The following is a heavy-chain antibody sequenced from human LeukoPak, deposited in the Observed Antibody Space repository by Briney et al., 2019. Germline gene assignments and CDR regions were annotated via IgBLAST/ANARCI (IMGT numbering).Heavy chain of an antibody. CDR3: ARSPDSDRLDY. CDR1: GDSISNYY. J-gene: IGHJ4*02. CDR2: IYYSGTT. D-gene: IGHD3-22*01. Sequence: SETLSLTCTVSGDSISNYYWSWIRQPPGKGLEWIGYIYYSGTTNYNPSLKSRVTISVDTSRNQFSLKLSSVTAADTAVYYCARSPDSDRLDYWGQGTLVTVSS. V-gene: IGHV4-59*01.